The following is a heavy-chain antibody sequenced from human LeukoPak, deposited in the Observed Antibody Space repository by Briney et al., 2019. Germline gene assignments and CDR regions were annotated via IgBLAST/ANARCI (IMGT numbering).Heavy chain of an antibody. V-gene: IGHV1-18*04. Sequence: ASVNVSCKASGYTFTSYGISWVRQAPGQGLEWMGWISAYNGNTNYAQKLQGRVTMTTDTSTSTAYMELRSLRSDDTAVYYCARDDYGDYPPYYFDYWGQGTLVTVSS. CDR2: ISAYNGNT. D-gene: IGHD4-17*01. CDR3: ARDDYGDYPPYYFDY. J-gene: IGHJ4*02. CDR1: GYTFTSYG.